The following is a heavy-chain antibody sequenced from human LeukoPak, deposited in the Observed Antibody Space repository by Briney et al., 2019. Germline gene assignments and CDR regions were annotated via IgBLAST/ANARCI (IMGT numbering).Heavy chain of an antibody. V-gene: IGHV3-7*01. J-gene: IGHJ4*02. D-gene: IGHD3-16*01. CDR1: GFTVSSNY. CDR3: ARDGVY. Sequence: GGSLRLSCAASGFTVSSNYMSWVRQAPGKGLEWVANIKQDGSEKYYVDSVKGRFTISRDNAKNSLYLQMNSLRAEDTAVYYCARDGVYWGQGTLVTVSS. CDR2: IKQDGSEK.